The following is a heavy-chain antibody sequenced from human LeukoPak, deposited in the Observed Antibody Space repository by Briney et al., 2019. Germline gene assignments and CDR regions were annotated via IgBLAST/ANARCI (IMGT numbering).Heavy chain of an antibody. V-gene: IGHV3-74*01. J-gene: IGHJ4*02. Sequence: GGSLRLSCTASGFRFSDFWMHWVRQAPGKGLVWVSRIRGDWHDTTYADSVKGRFTISRDNAQNTLYLQMNSLRVEDAAVYYCASDRVLGSGSLDNWGQGTLVTVSS. CDR3: ASDRVLGSGSLDN. CDR2: IRGDWHDT. D-gene: IGHD3-10*01. CDR1: GFRFSDFW.